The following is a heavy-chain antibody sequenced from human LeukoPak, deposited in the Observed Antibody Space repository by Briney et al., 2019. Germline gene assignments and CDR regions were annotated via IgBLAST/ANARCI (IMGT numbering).Heavy chain of an antibody. V-gene: IGHV1-8*01. CDR3: ARGPARGERAVAGKSNWFDP. CDR1: GYTFTSYD. J-gene: IGHJ5*02. D-gene: IGHD6-19*01. Sequence: ASVKVSCKASGYTFTSYDINWVRQATGQGREWMGWMNPNSGNTGYAQKFQGRVTMTRNTSISTAYMELSSLRSEDTAVYYCARGPARGERAVAGKSNWFDPWGQGTLVTVSS. CDR2: MNPNSGNT.